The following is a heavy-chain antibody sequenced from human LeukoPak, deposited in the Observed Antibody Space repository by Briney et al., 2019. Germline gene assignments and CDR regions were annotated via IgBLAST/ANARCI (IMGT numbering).Heavy chain of an antibody. Sequence: SETLSLTCTVSGYSISSGYFWGWIRQPPGKGLEWIGEINHSGSTNYNPSLKSRVTISVDTSKNQFSLKLSSVTAADTAVYYCARGGYSYGYNYYYYMDVWGKGTTVTASS. CDR3: ARGGYSYGYNYYYYMDV. J-gene: IGHJ6*03. D-gene: IGHD5-18*01. CDR1: GYSISSGYF. CDR2: INHSGST. V-gene: IGHV4-38-2*02.